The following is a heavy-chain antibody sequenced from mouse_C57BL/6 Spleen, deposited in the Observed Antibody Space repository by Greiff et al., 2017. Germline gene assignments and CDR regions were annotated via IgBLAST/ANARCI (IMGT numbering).Heavy chain of an antibody. CDR2: ISGGGGNT. CDR1: GFTFSSYT. J-gene: IGHJ2*01. Sequence: EVKLQESGGGLVKPGGSLKLSCAASGFTFSSYTMSWVRQTPEKRLEWVATISGGGGNTYYPDSVKGRFTISRDNAKNTLYLQMSSLRSEDTALYYCARQYYGYYFDYWGQGTTLTVSS. D-gene: IGHD1-1*01. CDR3: ARQYYGYYFDY. V-gene: IGHV5-9*01.